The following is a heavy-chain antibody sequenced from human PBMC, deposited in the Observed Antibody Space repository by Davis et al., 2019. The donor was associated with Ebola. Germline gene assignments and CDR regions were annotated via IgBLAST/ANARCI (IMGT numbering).Heavy chain of an antibody. J-gene: IGHJ4*02. CDR1: GGTFSSYA. D-gene: IGHD3-22*01. V-gene: IGHV1-69*13. Sequence: SVKVPCKASGGTFSSYAISWVRQAPGQGLEWMGGIIPIFGTANYAQKFQGRVTITADESTSTAYMELSSLRSEDTAVYYCARGRPYYDSSGEGDYFDYWGQGTLVTVSS. CDR3: ARGRPYYDSSGEGDYFDY. CDR2: IIPIFGTA.